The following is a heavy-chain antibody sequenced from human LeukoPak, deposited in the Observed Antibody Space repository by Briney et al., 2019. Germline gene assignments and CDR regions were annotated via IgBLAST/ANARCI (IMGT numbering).Heavy chain of an antibody. CDR1: GLTLSNYG. V-gene: IGHV3-30*18. D-gene: IGHD3-10*01. J-gene: IGHJ4*02. CDR2: ISYDGGQR. CDR3: AKDAHLVQPSGHFYNFDYFFDN. Sequence: GGSLRLSCAASGLTLSNYGFHWVRQAPGKGPEWVAVISYDGGQRYYADSVKGRFTISRDNSKNTLYLQMNSLTVEDTAVYYCAKDAHLVQPSGHFYNFDYFFDNWGQGTLVTVSS.